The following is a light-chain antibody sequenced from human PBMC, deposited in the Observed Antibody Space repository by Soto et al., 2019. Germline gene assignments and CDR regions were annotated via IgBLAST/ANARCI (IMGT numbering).Light chain of an antibody. CDR3: QQYKSFSLT. CDR2: KTS. Sequence: DIQMTQSPSTLSASVGGRVRITWLASQSIDSWLAWYQQKPGKAPKLLIYKTSNLESGVPSRFSGSGSGTEFSLTISSLQPDDFATYYCQQYKSFSLTFGGGAKVDIK. V-gene: IGKV1-5*03. J-gene: IGKJ4*01. CDR1: QSIDSW.